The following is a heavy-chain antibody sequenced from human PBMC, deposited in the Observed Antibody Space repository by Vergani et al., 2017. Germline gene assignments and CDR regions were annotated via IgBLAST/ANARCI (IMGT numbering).Heavy chain of an antibody. Sequence: QVQLVESGGGVVQPGGSLRLSCAASGFTFSSYGMHWVRQAPGKGLEWVAAIRSDESRRYYGDSMEGPFTISRDNSKNTLYLQMKSLRPEDTAVYYCAKEGRGYSSGGTWYPEYWGQGTLVIVSS. CDR2: IRSDESRR. CDR1: GFTFSSYG. J-gene: IGHJ4*02. CDR3: AKEGRGYSSGGTWYPEY. V-gene: IGHV3-30*02. D-gene: IGHD2-15*01.